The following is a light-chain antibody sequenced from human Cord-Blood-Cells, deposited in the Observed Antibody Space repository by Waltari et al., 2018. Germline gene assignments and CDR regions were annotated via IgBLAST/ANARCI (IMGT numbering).Light chain of an antibody. J-gene: IGKJ1*01. V-gene: IGKV1-39*01. CDR3: QQSYSTPWT. CDR1: QSISSY. CDR2: AAS. Sequence: DIQMTQSPSSLSASVGDRVTITCRASQSISSYLNWYQQKPGKAPKLLIYAASSLQSGVPSRFSGSGSVTDVTLTISRLQPEDFATYYCQQSYSTPWTFGQGTKVEIK.